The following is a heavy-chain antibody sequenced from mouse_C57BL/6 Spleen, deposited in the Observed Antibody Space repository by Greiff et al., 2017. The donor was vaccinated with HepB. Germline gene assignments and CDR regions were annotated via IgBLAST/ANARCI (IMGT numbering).Heavy chain of an antibody. J-gene: IGHJ2*01. V-gene: IGHV1-42*01. D-gene: IGHD1-1*01. CDR1: GYSFTGYY. CDR3: ARYYYGSSCFDY. Sequence: VQLQQSGPELVKPGASVKISCKASGYSFTGYYMNWVKQSPEKSLEWIGEINPSTGGTTYNQKFKAKATLTVDKSSSTAYMQLKSLTSEDSAVYYCARYYYGSSCFDYWGQGTTLTVSS. CDR2: INPSTGGT.